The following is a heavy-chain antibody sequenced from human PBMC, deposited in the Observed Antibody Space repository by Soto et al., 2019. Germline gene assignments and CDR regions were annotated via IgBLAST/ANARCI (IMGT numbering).Heavy chain of an antibody. Sequence: SVKVSCKASGGTFSNSVISCVRQAPGQGLECVGGIIPIFDTPNYAQKFQGRVTIVADESTSIGFMELTTLRSEDTDVYYCARAPIIVGVTTSEHYFDLWGQGTLVTVSS. V-gene: IGHV1-69*13. D-gene: IGHD3-3*01. J-gene: IGHJ4*02. CDR2: IIPIFDTP. CDR1: GGTFSNSV. CDR3: ARAPIIVGVTTSEHYFDL.